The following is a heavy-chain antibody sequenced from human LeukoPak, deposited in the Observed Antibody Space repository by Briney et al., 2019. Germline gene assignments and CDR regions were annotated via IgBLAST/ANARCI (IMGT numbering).Heavy chain of an antibody. J-gene: IGHJ4*02. CDR1: GFTFDDYA. CDR2: ISWNSGSI. Sequence: GRSLRLSCAASGFTFDDYAMHWVRQAPGKGLEWVSGISWNSGSIGYADSVKGRFTISRDNAKNSLYLQMNSLRAEDTALYYCAKGMYSSGWLVDYWGQGTLVTVSS. V-gene: IGHV3-9*01. D-gene: IGHD6-19*01. CDR3: AKGMYSSGWLVDY.